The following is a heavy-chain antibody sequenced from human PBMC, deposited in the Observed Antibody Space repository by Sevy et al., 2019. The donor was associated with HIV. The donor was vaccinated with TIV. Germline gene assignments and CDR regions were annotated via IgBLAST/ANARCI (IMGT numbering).Heavy chain of an antibody. CDR3: STDIAETGKGELDY. D-gene: IGHD6-19*01. CDR2: IKSKNDGETT. J-gene: IGHJ4*02. CDR1: GFTFRNAW. V-gene: IGHV3-15*01. Sequence: GGCLRLSCAASGFTFRNAWMNWVRQAPGKGLERVGHIKSKNDGETTEYVAPVKGRFTISRDDSKNTHYLQMNSLRNEDTAVYYCSTDIAETGKGELDYWGQGTLVCVSS.